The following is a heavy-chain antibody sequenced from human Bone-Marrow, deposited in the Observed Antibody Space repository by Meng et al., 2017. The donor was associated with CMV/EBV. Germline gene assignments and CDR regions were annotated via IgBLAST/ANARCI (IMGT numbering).Heavy chain of an antibody. V-gene: IGHV1-2*02. D-gene: IGHD3-10*01. CDR1: GYTFTGYY. J-gene: IGHJ6*02. CDR3: ASLPYYGSGSWTYYFYGMDV. CDR2: INPNSGTK. Sequence: ASVKVSCKASGYTFTGYYLHWVRQAPGQGPEWMGRINPNSGTKNYAQKFEGRVTMTRDTSVSTAYMELSRLRSDDTAVYYCASLPYYGSGSWTYYFYGMDVWGQRTTVTVSS.